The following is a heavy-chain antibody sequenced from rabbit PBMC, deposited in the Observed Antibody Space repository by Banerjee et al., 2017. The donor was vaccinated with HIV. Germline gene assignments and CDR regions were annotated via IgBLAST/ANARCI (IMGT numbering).Heavy chain of an antibody. D-gene: IGHD6-1*01. CDR3: ARYYSYGYAGGTYAANL. V-gene: IGHV1S40*01. Sequence: GDLVKPGRSLTLTCTASGFSFSDKYVMSWVRQAPGKGLEWIACINTISGDTVYATWAKGRFTISKASSTTVTLQMTSLTAADTATYFCARYYSYGYAGGTYAANLWGPGTLVTVS. CDR2: INTISGDT. CDR1: GFSFSDKYV. J-gene: IGHJ4*01.